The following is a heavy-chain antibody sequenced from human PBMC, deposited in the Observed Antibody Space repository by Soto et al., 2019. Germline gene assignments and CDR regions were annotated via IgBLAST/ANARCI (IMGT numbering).Heavy chain of an antibody. Sequence: EVQLVESGGALVQPGGSLRLSCAASGFTFSSYWMHWVRQGPGKGLVWVSRIKGDGTRTNYADSVRGRFTVSRDNAKNTLYLRINSLTAEDTAVYYCARGTLTSIDMVDYWGQGTLVTVSS. J-gene: IGHJ4*02. CDR2: IKGDGTRT. CDR3: ARGTLTSIDMVDY. CDR1: GFTFSSYW. D-gene: IGHD2-21*01. V-gene: IGHV3-74*01.